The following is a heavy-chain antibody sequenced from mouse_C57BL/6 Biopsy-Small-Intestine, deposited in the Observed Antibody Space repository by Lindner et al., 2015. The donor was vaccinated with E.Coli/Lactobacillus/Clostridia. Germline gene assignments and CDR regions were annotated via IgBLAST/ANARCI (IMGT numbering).Heavy chain of an antibody. J-gene: IGHJ1*03. CDR1: GNSFTGYY. CDR3: VRSRGGTGYFDV. Sequence: VQLQESGPELVKPGASVKISCRASGNSFTGYYLHWVKQSHGNILDWIGYIYPCNGISSYNQKFKDEAKLTVDKSSSTAYMELHSLTSEDSAVYYCVRSRGGTGYFDVWGTGTTVTVSS. CDR2: IYPCNGIS. V-gene: IGHV1-31*01. D-gene: IGHD4-1*01.